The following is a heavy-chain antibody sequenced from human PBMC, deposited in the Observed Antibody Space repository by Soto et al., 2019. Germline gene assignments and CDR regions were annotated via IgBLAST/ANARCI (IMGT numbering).Heavy chain of an antibody. D-gene: IGHD3-3*01. J-gene: IGHJ6*02. CDR3: ARDPDLITIFGVVAGYYYGMDV. CDR1: GGTFSSYA. CDR2: IIPIFGTA. Sequence: QVQLVQSGAEVKKPGSSVKVCCKASGGTFSSYAISWVRQAPGQGLEWMGGIIPIFGTANYAQKFQGRVTITADESTSTAYMELSSLRSEDTAVYYCARDPDLITIFGVVAGYYYGMDVWGQGTTVTVSS. V-gene: IGHV1-69*01.